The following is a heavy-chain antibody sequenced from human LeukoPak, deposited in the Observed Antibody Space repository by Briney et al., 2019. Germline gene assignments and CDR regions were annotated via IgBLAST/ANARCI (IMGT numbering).Heavy chain of an antibody. J-gene: IGHJ4*02. CDR3: ARDHGSGWSFDY. CDR1: EFTFSNYA. CDR2: ISGNGGNT. V-gene: IGHV3-21*01. Sequence: PGGSLRLSCVASEFTFSNYAMNWVRQAPGKGLEWVSTISGNGGNTYYADSVKGRFTISRHNAKNSLYLQMNSLRAEDTAVYYCARDHGSGWSFDYWGQGTLVTVSS. D-gene: IGHD6-19*01.